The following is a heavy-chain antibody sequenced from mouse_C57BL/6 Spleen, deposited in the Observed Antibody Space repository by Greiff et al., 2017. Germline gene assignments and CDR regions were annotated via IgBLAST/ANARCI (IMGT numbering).Heavy chain of an antibody. J-gene: IGHJ2*01. Sequence: VQLQQSGPELVKPGASVKMSCKASGYTFTDYNMHWVKKSHGKSLEWIGYINPNNGGTSYNQKFKGKATLTVNKASSTAYMELRSLTSEDSAVYYCARSGDGYFYFSYWGQGTTLTFSS. CDR3: ARSGDGYFYFSY. CDR1: GYTFTDYN. D-gene: IGHD2-3*01. CDR2: INPNNGGT. V-gene: IGHV1-22*01.